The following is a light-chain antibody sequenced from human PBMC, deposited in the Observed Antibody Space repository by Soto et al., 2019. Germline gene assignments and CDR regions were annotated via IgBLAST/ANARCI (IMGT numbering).Light chain of an antibody. CDR2: VGTGGIVG. V-gene: IGLV9-49*01. CDR3: GTDHGSGSNVVV. Sequence: QSVLTQPPSASASLGASVTLTCTLSSSYSNYKVDWYQQRPGKGPRFVMRVGTGGIVGSKGDGIPDRFSVLGSGLNRYLTIKNIQEEDESDYHCGTDHGSGSNVVVFGGGTKLTVL. J-gene: IGLJ2*01. CDR1: SSYSNYK.